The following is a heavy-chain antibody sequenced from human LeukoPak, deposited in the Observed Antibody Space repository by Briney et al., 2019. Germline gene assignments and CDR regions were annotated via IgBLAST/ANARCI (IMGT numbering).Heavy chain of an antibody. CDR2: ISSSGSTI. CDR3: ARDFVDYDILTGYYNGFDY. J-gene: IGHJ4*02. Sequence: GGSLRLSCAASGFTFSSYEMNWVRQAPGKGLEWVSYISSSGSTIYYADSVKGRFTITRDNAKNSLYLQMNSLRAKDTAVYYCARDFVDYDILTGYYNGFDYWGQGTLVTVSS. D-gene: IGHD3-9*01. V-gene: IGHV3-48*03. CDR1: GFTFSSYE.